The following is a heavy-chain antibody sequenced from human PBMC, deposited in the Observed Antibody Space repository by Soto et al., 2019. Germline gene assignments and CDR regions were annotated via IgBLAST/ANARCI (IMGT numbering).Heavy chain of an antibody. Sequence: ASVKVSCKASGYTFTGYYMHWVRQAPGQGLEWMGWINPNSGGTNYAQKFQGWVTMTRDTSISTAYMELSRLRSDDTAVYYCAIILYCSSTSCPPGEVFDYWGQGTLVTVSS. CDR1: GYTFTGYY. D-gene: IGHD2-2*01. CDR3: AIILYCSSTSCPPGEVFDY. J-gene: IGHJ4*02. CDR2: INPNSGGT. V-gene: IGHV1-2*04.